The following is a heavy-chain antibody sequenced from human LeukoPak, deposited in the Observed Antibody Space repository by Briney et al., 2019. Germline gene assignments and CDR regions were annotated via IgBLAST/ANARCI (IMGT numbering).Heavy chain of an antibody. D-gene: IGHD6-13*01. V-gene: IGHV1-2*02. Sequence: ASVKVSCKASGYTFTGYYMHWVRQAPGQGLEWMGWINPNSGGTNYAQKFQGRVTMTRDTSISTAYMELSRLRSDDTAVYYCARGKQMVRNHWFDPWGQGTLVTVSS. CDR3: ARGKQMVRNHWFDP. CDR2: INPNSGGT. CDR1: GYTFTGYY. J-gene: IGHJ5*02.